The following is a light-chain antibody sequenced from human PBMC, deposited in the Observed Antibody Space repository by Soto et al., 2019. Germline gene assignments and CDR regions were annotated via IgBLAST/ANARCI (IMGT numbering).Light chain of an antibody. J-gene: IGKJ1*01. CDR1: QSIISY. CDR3: QQSYSTLTWT. Sequence: IQMTQSTSSLSASVGDRVTVTCRASQSIISYLNWYQQKPGKAPRLLIYAASSLQSGVPSRFSGSGSGTDFTLTISSLQPEDFATYYCQQSYSTLTWTFGQGTKVDIK. CDR2: AAS. V-gene: IGKV1-39*01.